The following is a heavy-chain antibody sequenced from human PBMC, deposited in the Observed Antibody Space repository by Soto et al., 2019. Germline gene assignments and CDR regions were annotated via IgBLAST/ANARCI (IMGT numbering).Heavy chain of an antibody. CDR1: GGTFSSYT. J-gene: IGHJ4*02. Sequence: QVQLVQSGAEVKKPGSSVKVSCKASGGTFSSYTISWVRQAPGQGLEWMGRIIPILGIANYAQKFQGRVTITAYKSTSTAYLELSSLRSEDTSVYYCARLYCSGGSCYGAWGQGTLVTVSS. D-gene: IGHD2-15*01. CDR3: ARLYCSGGSCYGA. CDR2: IIPILGIA. V-gene: IGHV1-69*02.